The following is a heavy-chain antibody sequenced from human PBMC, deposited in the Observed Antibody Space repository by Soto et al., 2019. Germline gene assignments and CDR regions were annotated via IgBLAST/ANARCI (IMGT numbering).Heavy chain of an antibody. Sequence: GGSLRLSCAASGFTFSSYGMHWVRQAPGKGLEWVAVISYDGSNKYYADSVKGRFTISRDNSKNTLYLQMNSLRAEDTAVYYCTKVSYGSGSYYLWGQGT. CDR1: GFTFSSYG. CDR3: TKVSYGSGSYYL. J-gene: IGHJ5*02. CDR2: ISYDGSNK. D-gene: IGHD3-10*01. V-gene: IGHV3-30*18.